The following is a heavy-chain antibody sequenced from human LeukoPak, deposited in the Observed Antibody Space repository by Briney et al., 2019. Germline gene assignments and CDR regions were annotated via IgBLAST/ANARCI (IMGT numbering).Heavy chain of an antibody. D-gene: IGHD3-9*01. V-gene: IGHV3-23*01. CDR3: ARGPLDILTGYFNLSYYYYGMDV. J-gene: IGHJ6*02. CDR1: GFTFSSYA. CDR2: ISGSGGST. Sequence: GGSLRLSCAASGFTFSSYAMSWVRQAPGKGLEWVSAISGSGGSTYYADSVKGRFTISRDNSKNTLYLQMNSLRAEDTAVYYCARGPLDILTGYFNLSYYYYGMDVWGQGTTVTVSS.